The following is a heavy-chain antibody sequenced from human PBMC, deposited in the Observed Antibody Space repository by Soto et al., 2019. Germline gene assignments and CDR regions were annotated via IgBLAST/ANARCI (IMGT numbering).Heavy chain of an antibody. J-gene: IGHJ4*02. Sequence: GGSLRLSCAASGFTFSSYAMSWVRQAPGKGLEWVSAISGSGGSTYYADSVKGRFTISRDNSKNTLYLQMNSLRAEDTAVYYCANSLEEGYFDRRYYFDYWGQGTLVTVSS. V-gene: IGHV3-23*01. CDR3: ANSLEEGYFDRRYYFDY. D-gene: IGHD3-9*01. CDR1: GFTFSSYA. CDR2: ISGSGGST.